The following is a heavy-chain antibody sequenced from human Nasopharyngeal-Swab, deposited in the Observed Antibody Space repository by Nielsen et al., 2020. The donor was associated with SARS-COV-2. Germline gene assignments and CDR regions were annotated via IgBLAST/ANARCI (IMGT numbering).Heavy chain of an antibody. CDR1: GLTLSNYA. D-gene: IGHD2-15*01. CDR2: IRGSGGYT. Sequence: GESLTISCAASGLTLSNYAMAWVRQAPGKGLEWVSSIRGSGGYTYYADSVKGRFTIARDISKNTLSLQMNSLRAEDTAVYYCAAPYCSGGSCYPFDHWGQGTLVTVSS. J-gene: IGHJ4*02. V-gene: IGHV3-23*01. CDR3: AAPYCSGGSCYPFDH.